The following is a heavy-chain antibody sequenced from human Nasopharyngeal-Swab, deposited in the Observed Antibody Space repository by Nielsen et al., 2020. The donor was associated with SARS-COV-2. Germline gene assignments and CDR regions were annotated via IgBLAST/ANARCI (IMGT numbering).Heavy chain of an antibody. V-gene: IGHV4-30-4*01. CDR2: IYYSGST. J-gene: IGHJ6*03. CDR3: ARVLGEQWLVNYYYYMDV. Sequence: RQAPGKGLEWIGYIYYSGSTYYNPSLKSRVTISVDTSKNQFSLKLSSVTAVDTAVYYCARVLGEQWLVNYYYYMDVWGKGTTVTVSS. D-gene: IGHD6-19*01.